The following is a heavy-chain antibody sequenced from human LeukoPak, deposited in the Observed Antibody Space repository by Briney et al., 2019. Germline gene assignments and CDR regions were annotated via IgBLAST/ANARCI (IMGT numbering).Heavy chain of an antibody. CDR2: IKQDGSEK. J-gene: IGHJ4*02. D-gene: IGHD5-18*01. CDR1: GFTFSSYA. CDR3: ARDVTLRY. Sequence: GGSLRLSCAASGFTFSSYAMSWVRQAPGKGLEWVANIKQDGSEKYYVDSVKGRFTISRDNAKNSLYLQMNSLRAEDTAVYYCARDVTLRYWGQGTLVTVSS. V-gene: IGHV3-7*03.